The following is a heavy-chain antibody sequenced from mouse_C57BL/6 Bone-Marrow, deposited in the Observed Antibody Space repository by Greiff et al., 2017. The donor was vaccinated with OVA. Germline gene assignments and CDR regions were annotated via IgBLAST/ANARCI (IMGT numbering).Heavy chain of an antibody. CDR1: GFNIKNTY. J-gene: IGHJ1*03. D-gene: IGHD1-1*01. CDR2: IDPANGNT. CDR3: ARYYYGSMSYWYFDV. V-gene: IGHV14-3*01. Sequence: VQLQQSVAELVRPGASVKLSCTASGFNIKNTYMHWVKQRPEQGLEWIGRIDPANGNTKYAPKFQGKATITADKSSNTAYLQLSSLTSEDTAIYYCARYYYGSMSYWYFDVWGTGTTVTVSS.